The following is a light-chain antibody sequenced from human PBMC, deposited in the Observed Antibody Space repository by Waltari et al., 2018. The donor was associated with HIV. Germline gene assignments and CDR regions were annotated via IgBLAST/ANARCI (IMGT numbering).Light chain of an antibody. CDR1: QSVSSSY. V-gene: IGKV3-20*01. Sequence: ETVLTQSPGTLSLSPGERATLSCRASQSVSSSYLAWYQQKPGQAPRLLIYGASTRATGIPDRFSGSGSGTDFTLIINRLEPEDFAVYYFQQYGSSLSLTFGQGTKVEIK. CDR3: QQYGSSLSLT. J-gene: IGKJ1*01. CDR2: GAS.